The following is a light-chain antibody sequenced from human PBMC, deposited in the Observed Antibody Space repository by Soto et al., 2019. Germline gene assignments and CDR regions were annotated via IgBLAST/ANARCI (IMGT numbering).Light chain of an antibody. J-gene: IGKJ1*01. CDR3: QQFKSGTWT. V-gene: IGKV1-9*01. CDR2: AAS. Sequence: IQLPQSPSSLSASVGDRVAITCRASQGISSYLAWYQQKPGKAPKLLIYAASTLQSGVPSRFSGSGSGTDFTLTISSLQPEDFATYFCQQFKSGTWTFGQGTKVDIK. CDR1: QGISSY.